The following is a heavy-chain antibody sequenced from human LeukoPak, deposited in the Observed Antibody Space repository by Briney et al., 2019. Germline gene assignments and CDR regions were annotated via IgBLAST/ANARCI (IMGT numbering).Heavy chain of an antibody. CDR1: GGSISNYY. CDR2: ISYSGST. J-gene: IGHJ1*01. D-gene: IGHD6-19*01. Sequence: SETLSLTCTVSGGSISNYYWSWIRQPPGKGLEWIGYISYSGSTNYFPSLKSRVTMSLDTSKNQLPLTLSSMTAADTAVYYCASASQWLVWGDWGQGTLVTVSS. V-gene: IGHV4-59*12. CDR3: ASASQWLVWGD.